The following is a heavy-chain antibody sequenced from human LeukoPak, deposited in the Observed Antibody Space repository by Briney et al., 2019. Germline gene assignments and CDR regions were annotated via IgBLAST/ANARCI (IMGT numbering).Heavy chain of an antibody. J-gene: IGHJ4*02. CDR2: ISYDGSNK. V-gene: IGHV3-30*04. CDR3: ARDRVVAAFDY. Sequence: PGGSLRLSCAASGFTFSSYAMHWVRQAPGKGLEWVAVISYDGSNKYYADSVKGRFTISRDNSKNTLYLQMNSLRAEDTAAYYCARDRVVAAFDYWGQGTLVTVSS. D-gene: IGHD2-15*01. CDR1: GFTFSSYA.